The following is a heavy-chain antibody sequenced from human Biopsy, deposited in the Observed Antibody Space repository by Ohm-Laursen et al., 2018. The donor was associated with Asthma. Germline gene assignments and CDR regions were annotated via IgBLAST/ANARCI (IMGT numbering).Heavy chain of an antibody. CDR3: ARKAGSCISRTCYSLDF. CDR1: GGTFNTYA. Sequence: SEKVSCKSLGGTFNTYAIGWVRQAPGQGLEWMGGINSVFGTTTYPQKFQDRVTITADDSTSTVYMELSSLRSEDTAVYYCARKAGSCISRTCYSLDFWGQGTLATVSS. J-gene: IGHJ4*02. CDR2: INSVFGTT. V-gene: IGHV1-69*13. D-gene: IGHD2-2*01.